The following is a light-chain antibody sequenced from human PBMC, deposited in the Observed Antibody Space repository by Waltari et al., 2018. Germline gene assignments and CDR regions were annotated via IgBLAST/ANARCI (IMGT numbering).Light chain of an antibody. CDR1: QSVNSY. CDR2: GAS. Sequence: TQSPATLSLSPGERATLSCRASQSVNSYLAWYQQKPGQAPRLLIYGASTRATGIPDRFSGSGSGTEFTLTISSLDPEDFAVYFCQKYNSSPYSFGQGTKVEIK. CDR3: QKYNSSPYS. J-gene: IGKJ2*03. V-gene: IGKV3D-15*01.